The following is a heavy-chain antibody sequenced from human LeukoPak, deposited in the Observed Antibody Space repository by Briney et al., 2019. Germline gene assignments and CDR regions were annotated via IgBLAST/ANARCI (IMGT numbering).Heavy chain of an antibody. J-gene: IGHJ5*02. CDR3: AREDCSSTSCYQGLSWFDP. CDR2: INHSGST. D-gene: IGHD2-2*01. Sequence: PSETLSLTCAVYGGSFSGYYWSWIRQPPGKGLEWIGEINHSGSTNYNPSLKSRVTISVDTSKNQFSLKLSSVTAADTAVYYCAREDCSSTSCYQGLSWFDPWGQGTLVTVSS. V-gene: IGHV4-34*01. CDR1: GGSFSGYY.